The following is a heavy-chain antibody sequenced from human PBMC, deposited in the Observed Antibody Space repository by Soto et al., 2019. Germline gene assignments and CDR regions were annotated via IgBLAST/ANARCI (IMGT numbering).Heavy chain of an antibody. CDR2: ISYDGSNK. D-gene: IGHD3-3*01. J-gene: IGHJ4*02. V-gene: IGHV3-30*18. CDR3: AKSGHVFNDFWSGYIY. Sequence: GGSLRLSCAASGFTFSNYAMHWVRQAPGKGLEWVAVISYDGSNKYYTDSVKGRFTISRDNSKNTLYLQMNSLRAEDTAVYYCAKSGHVFNDFWSGYIYWGQGTLVTVSS. CDR1: GFTFSNYA.